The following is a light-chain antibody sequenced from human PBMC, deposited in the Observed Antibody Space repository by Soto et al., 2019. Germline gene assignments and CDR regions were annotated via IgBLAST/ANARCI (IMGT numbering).Light chain of an antibody. J-gene: IGLJ2*01. Sequence: QSALTQPPSVSGSPGQSVTISCTGTSSDVGSYNRVSWYQQRPGTAPKLMIYEVSNRPSGVPDRFSGSKSGNTASLTVSGLQAEDEADYYCSLFTRSATLIFGGGTKVTVL. CDR2: EVS. V-gene: IGLV2-18*01. CDR3: SLFTRSATLI. CDR1: SSDVGSYNR.